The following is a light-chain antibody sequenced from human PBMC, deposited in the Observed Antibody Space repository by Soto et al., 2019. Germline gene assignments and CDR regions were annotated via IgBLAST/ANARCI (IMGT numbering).Light chain of an antibody. CDR3: QQYGSSPPVT. Sequence: VMTQSPATMSMSPGERATLSCRASQSARSSLGWYQQKPGQPPSLLIYDVSIRATGIPARFNGSGSGTEFTLTISRLEPEDFAVYYCQQYGSSPPVTFGQGTKVDIK. J-gene: IGKJ1*01. V-gene: IGKV3-20*01. CDR1: QSARSS. CDR2: DVS.